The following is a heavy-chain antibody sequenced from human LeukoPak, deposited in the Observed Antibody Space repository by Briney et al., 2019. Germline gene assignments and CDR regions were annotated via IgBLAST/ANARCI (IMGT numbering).Heavy chain of an antibody. D-gene: IGHD5-24*01. CDR2: ISAYNGDA. CDR3: ARARDGYTHDY. Sequence: ASVKVSCKASGYTFTSYGISWVRQAPGQGLEWMGWISAYNGDANYAQKLQGRVTMTTDTSTSTAYMELRSLRSGDTAVYYCARARDGYTHDYWGQGTLVTVSS. CDR1: GYTFTSYG. J-gene: IGHJ4*02. V-gene: IGHV1-18*01.